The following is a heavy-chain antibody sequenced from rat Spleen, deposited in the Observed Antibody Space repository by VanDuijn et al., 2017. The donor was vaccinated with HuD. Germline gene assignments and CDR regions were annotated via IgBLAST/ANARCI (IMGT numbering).Heavy chain of an antibody. CDR1: GFSLTSYT. D-gene: IGHD1-1*01. J-gene: IGHJ2*01. V-gene: IGHV2-6*01. CDR3: TRDPITTRDYFDY. CDR2: ISSGGST. Sequence: QVQLKESGPGLVQPSQTLSLTCTVSGFSLTSYTVSWVRQPPGKGLEWIAAISSGGSTYYNSALKSRLNINRDTSKSQVFLKMNSLQTEDTAIYFCTRDPITTRDYFDYWGQGVMVTVSS.